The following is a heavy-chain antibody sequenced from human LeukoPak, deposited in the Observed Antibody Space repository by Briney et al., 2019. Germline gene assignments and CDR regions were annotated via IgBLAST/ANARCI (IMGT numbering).Heavy chain of an antibody. Sequence: GGSLRLSCAASGFTFSSYAMNWVRQAPGKGLEWVSAISGSGGSTYYADSVKGRFTISRDNAKNSLYLQMNSLRAEDTAVYYCARDYPIAVAGNFDYWGQGTLVTVSS. D-gene: IGHD6-19*01. J-gene: IGHJ4*02. CDR2: ISGSGGST. CDR3: ARDYPIAVAGNFDY. V-gene: IGHV3-23*01. CDR1: GFTFSSYA.